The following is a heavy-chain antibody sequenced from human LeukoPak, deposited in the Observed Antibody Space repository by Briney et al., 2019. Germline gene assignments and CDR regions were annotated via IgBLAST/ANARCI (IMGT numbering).Heavy chain of an antibody. CDR2: IYSGGST. CDR1: GFTVSSNY. D-gene: IGHD3-10*01. CDR3: ARISVLWYFYAMDV. V-gene: IGHV3-66*01. Sequence: PGGSLRLSCAASGFTVSSNYMSWVRQAPGKGLEWVPVIYSGGSTNYADSVKGRFTISRDNSKNTLYLQMNSLRAEDTAVYYCARISVLWYFYAMDVWGQGTTVTVSS. J-gene: IGHJ6*02.